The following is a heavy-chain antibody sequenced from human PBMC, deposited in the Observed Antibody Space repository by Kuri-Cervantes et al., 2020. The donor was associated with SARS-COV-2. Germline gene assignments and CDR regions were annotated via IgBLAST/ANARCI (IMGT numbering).Heavy chain of an antibody. CDR1: GGTFSSYA. D-gene: IGHD5-24*01. V-gene: IGHV1-69*06. CDR2: IIPIFGTA. CDR3: ARGTGGIIEMATRVGMDV. Sequence: SVKVSCKASGGTFSSYAISWVRQAPGQGLEWMGGIIPIFGTANYAQKFQGRVTITADKSTSTAYMELSSLRSEDTAVYYCARGTGGIIEMATRVGMDVWGRGTTVTVSS. J-gene: IGHJ6*02.